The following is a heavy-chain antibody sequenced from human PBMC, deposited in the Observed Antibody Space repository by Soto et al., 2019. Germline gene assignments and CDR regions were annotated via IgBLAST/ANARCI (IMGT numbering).Heavy chain of an antibody. CDR2: IRGSGGTT. Sequence: EVQLLESGGGLVQPGGSLRLSCAASGFTFSSYAMSWVRQAPGRGLEWVSAIRGSGGTTYYGDSVRGRFTVSRDNSRDTLYLQMNSLRADDTALYYCARNCGGDCYTNFDYGGQGTLVTVSS. CDR3: ARNCGGDCYTNFDY. CDR1: GFTFSSYA. V-gene: IGHV3-23*01. J-gene: IGHJ4*02. D-gene: IGHD2-21*02.